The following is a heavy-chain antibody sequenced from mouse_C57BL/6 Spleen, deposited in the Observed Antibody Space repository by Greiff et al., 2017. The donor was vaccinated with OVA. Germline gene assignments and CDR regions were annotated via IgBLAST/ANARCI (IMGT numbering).Heavy chain of an antibody. CDR3: ARHEETYYSNPYFDY. V-gene: IGHV1-84*01. CDR2: IYPGSGNT. Sequence: QVHVKQSGPELVKPGASVKISCKASGYTFTDYYINWVKQRPGQGLEWIGWIYPGSGNTKYNEKFKGKATLTVDTSSSTAYMQLSSLTSEDSAVYFCARHEETYYSNPYFDYWGQGTTLTVSS. J-gene: IGHJ2*01. D-gene: IGHD2-5*01. CDR1: GYTFTDYY.